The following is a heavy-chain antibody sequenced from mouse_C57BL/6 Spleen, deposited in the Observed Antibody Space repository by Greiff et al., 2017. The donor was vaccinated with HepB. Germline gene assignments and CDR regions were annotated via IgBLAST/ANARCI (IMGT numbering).Heavy chain of an antibody. CDR3: TNYYGSSYDYYAMDY. CDR1: GYTFTSYG. CDR2: IYPRSGNT. V-gene: IGHV1-81*01. Sequence: QVQLQQSGAELARPGASVKLSCKASGYTFTSYGISWVKQRTGQGLEWIGEIYPRSGNTYYNEKFKGKATLTADKSSSTAYMELRSLTSEDSAVYYCTNYYGSSYDYYAMDYWGQGTSVTVSS. D-gene: IGHD1-1*01. J-gene: IGHJ4*01.